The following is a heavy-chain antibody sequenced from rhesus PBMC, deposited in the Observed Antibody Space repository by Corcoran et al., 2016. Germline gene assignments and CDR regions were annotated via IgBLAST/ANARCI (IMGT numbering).Heavy chain of an antibody. CDR3: ARSRAYCTGSGCYGNAFDF. D-gene: IGHD2-21*01. J-gene: IGHJ3*01. V-gene: IGHV2-174*01. CDR2: IFWDDDK. CDR1: GFSLSPSGMG. Sequence: QVTLKESGPALVKPTQTLTLTCTFSGFSLSPSGMGVGWTRQPPGKALAWLALIFWDDDKFYKTALKSRRTISKDTSKNHVVLTMNNMDPVDTGTYYCARSRAYCTGSGCYGNAFDFWGQGLRVTFSS.